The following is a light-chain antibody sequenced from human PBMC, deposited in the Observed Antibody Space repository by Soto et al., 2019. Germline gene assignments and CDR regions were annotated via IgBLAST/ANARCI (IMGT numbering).Light chain of an antibody. CDR2: GVT. CDR3: SSYTSYTTLWV. CDR1: AIDIGNYNY. Sequence: QSVLTQPASVSGSPGQSITISCTGTAIDIGNYNYVSWYQQHPGKAPKLMIDGVTNRPSGVSDRFSGSKSGNAASLTISGLQDEDEADDYCSSYTSYTTLWVFGGGTTLTVL. V-gene: IGLV2-14*01. J-gene: IGLJ3*02.